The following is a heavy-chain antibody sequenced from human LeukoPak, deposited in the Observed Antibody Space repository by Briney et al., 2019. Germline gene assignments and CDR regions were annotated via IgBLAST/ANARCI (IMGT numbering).Heavy chain of an antibody. CDR1: GFTFSSYA. J-gene: IGHJ4*02. D-gene: IGHD6-19*01. CDR3: AKDPLSYSPQNRGIAVAGSGYFDY. Sequence: WGSLRLSCAASGFTFSSYAMSWVRQAPGKGLEWVSAISGSGGSTYYADSVKGRFTISRDNSKNTLYLQMNILRAEDTAVYYCAKDPLSYSPQNRGIAVAGSGYFDYWGQGTLVTVSS. V-gene: IGHV3-23*01. CDR2: ISGSGGST.